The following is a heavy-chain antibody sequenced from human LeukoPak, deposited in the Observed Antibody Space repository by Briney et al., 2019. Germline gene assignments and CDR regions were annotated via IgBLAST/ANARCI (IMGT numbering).Heavy chain of an antibody. CDR2: INTDGSST. J-gene: IGHJ4*02. D-gene: IGHD1-1*01. V-gene: IGHV3-74*01. CDR3: ATVITSGNDY. CDR1: GFTFSRYW. Sequence: GGSLRLSCAASGFTFSRYWMHWVRQAPGQGLVWVSRINTDGSSTSYADSVKGRFTISRDNAKNTLYLQMNSLRAEDTAVYYCATVITSGNDYWGQGTLVTVSS.